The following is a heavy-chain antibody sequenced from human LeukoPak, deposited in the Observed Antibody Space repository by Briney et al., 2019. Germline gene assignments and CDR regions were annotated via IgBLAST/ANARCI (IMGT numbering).Heavy chain of an antibody. V-gene: IGHV3-7*01. J-gene: IGHJ5*02. CDR3: ARDVATISNWFDP. Sequence: PGGSLRLSCAASGFTFKRFWMTWVRQAPGKGLEWVANIHENGDAKYYVDSVKGRFTISGDNAKNSLYLQMNSLRAEDTAVYYCARDVATISNWFDPWGQGTLVTVTS. D-gene: IGHD5-24*01. CDR1: GFTFKRFW. CDR2: IHENGDAK.